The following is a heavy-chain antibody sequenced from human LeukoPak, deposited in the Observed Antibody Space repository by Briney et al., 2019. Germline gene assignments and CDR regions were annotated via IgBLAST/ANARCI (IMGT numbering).Heavy chain of an antibody. D-gene: IGHD5-24*01. Sequence: SETLSLTCTVSGGSISSYYWSWIRQPPGKGLEWIGSIYYTGTTYYNPSLKSRVTISVDTSKNQFSLKVNSVTAADTAVYYCARAGRDGYNYGYYYYYYMDVWGKGTTVTVSS. J-gene: IGHJ6*03. CDR2: IYYTGTT. CDR1: GGSISSYY. V-gene: IGHV4-59*08. CDR3: ARAGRDGYNYGYYYYYYMDV.